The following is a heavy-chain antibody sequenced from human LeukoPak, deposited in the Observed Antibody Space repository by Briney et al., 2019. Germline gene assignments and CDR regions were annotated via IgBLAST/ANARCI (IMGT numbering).Heavy chain of an antibody. V-gene: IGHV4-59*12. J-gene: IGHJ5*02. CDR3: ARGGDSSGYFFFGTNNWFDP. CDR2: IYYSGST. CDR1: GGSFSGYY. D-gene: IGHD3-22*01. Sequence: SSETLSLTCAAYGGSFSGYYWSWIRQPPGKGLEWIGYIYYSGSTNYNPSLKSRVTISVDRSKNQFSLKLSSVTAADTAVYYCARGGDSSGYFFFGTNNWFDPWGQGTLVTVSS.